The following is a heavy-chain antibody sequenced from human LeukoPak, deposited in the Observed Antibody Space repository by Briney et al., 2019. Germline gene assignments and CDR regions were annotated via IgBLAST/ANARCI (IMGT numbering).Heavy chain of an antibody. CDR2: ISSSSSTI. CDR3: ARVSSGVEAIYYFDY. J-gene: IGHJ4*02. V-gene: IGHV3-48*01. Sequence: GGSLRLSCAASGFTFSSYSMNWVRQAPGKGLEWVSYISSSSSTIYYADSVKGRFTISRDNAKNSLYLQMNSLRADDTALYYCARVSSGVEAIYYFDYWGQGTMVTVSS. CDR1: GFTFSSYS. D-gene: IGHD2-21*01.